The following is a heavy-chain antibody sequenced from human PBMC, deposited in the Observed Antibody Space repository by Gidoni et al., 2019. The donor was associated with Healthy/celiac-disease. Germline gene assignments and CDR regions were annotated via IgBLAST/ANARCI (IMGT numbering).Heavy chain of an antibody. CDR2: SIPIFGTA. CDR3: ARDYMLPTQYGMDV. Sequence: QVQLVQSGAEGTKPWSSVKISCKASGGTFSSYAISWVRQAPGQGLEWMGGSIPIFGTANYAQKFQGRVTITADESTSTAYMELSSLRSEDTAVYYCARDYMLPTQYGMDVWGQGTTVTVSS. D-gene: IGHD3-10*02. CDR1: GGTFSSYA. V-gene: IGHV1-69*01. J-gene: IGHJ6*02.